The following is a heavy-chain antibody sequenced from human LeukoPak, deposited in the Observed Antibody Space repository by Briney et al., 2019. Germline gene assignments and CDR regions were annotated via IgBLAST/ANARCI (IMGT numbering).Heavy chain of an antibody. J-gene: IGHJ5*02. CDR3: ARGQGHYDFWSGYLNWFDP. CDR2: MYHSGTT. D-gene: IGHD3-3*01. Sequence: SETLSLTCTVSGYSISSGYYWGWIRQPPGKGLEWIGSMYHSGTTYYNPSLKSRVTMSVDTSKNQFSLKLSSVTAADTAVYYCARGQGHYDFWSGYLNWFDPWGQGTLVTVSS. V-gene: IGHV4-38-2*02. CDR1: GYSISSGYY.